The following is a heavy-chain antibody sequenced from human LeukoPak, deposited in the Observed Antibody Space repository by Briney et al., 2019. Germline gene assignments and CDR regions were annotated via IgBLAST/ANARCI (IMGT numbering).Heavy chain of an antibody. J-gene: IGHJ5*02. V-gene: IGHV1-69*05. D-gene: IGHD1-7*01. CDR3: ARDNYAGANWFDP. Sequence: SMKVSCKASGGTFSSYAISWVRQAPGQGLEWMGGIIPIFGTANYAQKFQGRVTITTDESTSTAYMELSSLRSEDTAVYYCARDNYAGANWFDPWGQGTLVTVSS. CDR2: IIPIFGTA. CDR1: GGTFSSYA.